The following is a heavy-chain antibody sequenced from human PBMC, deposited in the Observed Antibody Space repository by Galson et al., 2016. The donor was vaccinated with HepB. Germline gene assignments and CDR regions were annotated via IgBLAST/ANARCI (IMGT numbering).Heavy chain of an antibody. D-gene: IGHD6-25*01. CDR1: GDSISTGGYS. J-gene: IGHJ6*02. CDR2: IYPSGST. CDR3: ARVHASSGYYYYGLDV. V-gene: IGHV4-30-2*01. Sequence: TLSLTCAVSGDSISTGGYSWTWIRQPPGKGLEWIGYIYPSGSTYYNPSLESRVTMSVDRSKNQFSLNLTSVTAADTAVYYCARVHASSGYYYYGLDVWGQGTTVTVS.